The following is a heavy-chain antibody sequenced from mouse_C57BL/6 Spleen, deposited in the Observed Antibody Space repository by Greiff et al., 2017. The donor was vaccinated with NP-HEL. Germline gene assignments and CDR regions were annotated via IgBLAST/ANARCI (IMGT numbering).Heavy chain of an antibody. CDR1: GYTFTSYW. D-gene: IGHD2-5*01. J-gene: IGHJ4*01. Sequence: VQLQQSGAELVKPGASVKLSCKASGYTFTSYWMHWVKQRPGQGLEWIGMIHPNSGSTNYNEKFKSKATLTVDKSSSTAYMQLSSLTSEDSAVYYCARSEGIVTTDYYAMDYWGQGTSVTVSS. V-gene: IGHV1-64*01. CDR3: ARSEGIVTTDYYAMDY. CDR2: IHPNSGST.